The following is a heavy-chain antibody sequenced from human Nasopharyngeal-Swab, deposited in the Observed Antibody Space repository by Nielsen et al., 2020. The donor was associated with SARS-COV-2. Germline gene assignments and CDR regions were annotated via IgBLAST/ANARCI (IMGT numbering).Heavy chain of an antibody. CDR2: ISAYNGNT. Sequence: ASVKVSCKASGYTFTSYGISWVRQAPGQGLEWMGWISAYNGNTNYAQKLQGRVTMTADTSTSTAYMELRSLRSDDTAVYYCALYYYGSGNYDYWGQGTLVTVSS. J-gene: IGHJ4*02. CDR1: GYTFTSYG. CDR3: ALYYYGSGNYDY. V-gene: IGHV1-18*04. D-gene: IGHD3-10*01.